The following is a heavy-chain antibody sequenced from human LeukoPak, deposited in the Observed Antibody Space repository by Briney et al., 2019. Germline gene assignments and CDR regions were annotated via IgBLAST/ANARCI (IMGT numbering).Heavy chain of an antibody. J-gene: IGHJ4*02. CDR3: ARATSFDY. CDR1: GFTFSDYY. Sequence: PGGSLRLFCAASGFTFSDYYMDWVRRAPGKGLEWVGRIRKKANSYTTEYAASVKGRFTISRDDSKNSLYLQMNGLKTEDTAVYYCARATSFDYWGQGTLVTVSS. V-gene: IGHV3-72*01. CDR2: IRKKANSYTT.